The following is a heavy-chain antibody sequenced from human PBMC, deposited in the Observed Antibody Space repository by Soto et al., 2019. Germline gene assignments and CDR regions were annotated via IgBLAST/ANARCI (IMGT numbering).Heavy chain of an antibody. Sequence: VASVKVSCETSGYFFTSYYIHWVRQAPGQGLEWVGWINPNNGGTNSAQKFQGRVTMTSDTSISTAYMEMSRLRSDDTALYYCAREITYGGGSFSLGLWGQGTLVTV. CDR3: AREITYGGGSFSLGL. D-gene: IGHD3-10*01. CDR2: INPNNGGT. CDR1: GYFFTSYY. V-gene: IGHV1-2*02. J-gene: IGHJ4*02.